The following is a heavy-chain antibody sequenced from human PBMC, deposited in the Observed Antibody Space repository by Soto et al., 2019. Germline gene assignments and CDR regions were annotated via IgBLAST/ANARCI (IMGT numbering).Heavy chain of an antibody. Sequence: EVQLVESGGDLVQPGGSLRLSCAASGFTFSSYWMYWVRQAPGKGLVWVSRISSDGSRTDYADSVKGRFTISRDNARNRLYLKMNSLRAGDTAVYYCARVRYTSTWYCYGMDVWGQGTTVTVSS. CDR3: ARVRYTSTWYCYGMDV. J-gene: IGHJ6*02. CDR1: GFTFSSYW. V-gene: IGHV3-74*01. D-gene: IGHD6-13*01. CDR2: ISSDGSRT.